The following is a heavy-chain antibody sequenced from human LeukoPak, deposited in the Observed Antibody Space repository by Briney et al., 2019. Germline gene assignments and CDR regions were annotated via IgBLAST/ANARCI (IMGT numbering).Heavy chain of an antibody. J-gene: IGHJ4*02. CDR2: ISGSGGSK. CDR3: AKGDPDSGSYRQVDY. CDR1: GFTFSSYA. D-gene: IGHD1-26*01. Sequence: GGSLRLSCAASGFTFSSYAMSWVRQAPGKGLEWVSAISGSGGSKYYADSVKGRFTISRDNSKNTLYLQMNSLRAEDTAVYYCAKGDPDSGSYRQVDYWGQGTLVTVSS. V-gene: IGHV3-23*01.